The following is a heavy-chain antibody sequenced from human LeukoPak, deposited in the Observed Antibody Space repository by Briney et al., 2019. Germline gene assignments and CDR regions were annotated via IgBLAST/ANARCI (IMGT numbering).Heavy chain of an antibody. CDR1: GGSFSGYY. Sequence: SETLSLTCAVYGGSFSGYYWSWIRQPPGKGLEWIGEINHSGSTNYNPSLKSRVTISVDTSKNQFSLKLSSVTAADTAVYYCARGRGFDYWGQGTLVTVSS. J-gene: IGHJ4*02. CDR2: INHSGST. V-gene: IGHV4-34*01. CDR3: ARGRGFDY.